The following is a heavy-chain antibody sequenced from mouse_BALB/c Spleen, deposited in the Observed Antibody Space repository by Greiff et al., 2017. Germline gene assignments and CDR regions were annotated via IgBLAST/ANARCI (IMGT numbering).Heavy chain of an antibody. D-gene: IGHD2-4*01. Sequence: EVQGVESGGGLVKPGGSLKLSCAASGFTFSSYAMSWVRQTPEKRLEWVASISSGGSTYYPDSVKGRFTISRDNARNILYLQMSSLRSEDTAMYYCARTYDYDEVSFDYWGQGTTLTVSS. CDR2: ISSGGST. J-gene: IGHJ2*01. CDR1: GFTFSSYA. CDR3: ARTYDYDEVSFDY. V-gene: IGHV5-6-5*01.